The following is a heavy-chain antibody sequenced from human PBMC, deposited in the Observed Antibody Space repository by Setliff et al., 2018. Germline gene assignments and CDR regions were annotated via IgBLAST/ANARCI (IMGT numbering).Heavy chain of an antibody. J-gene: IGHJ4*02. Sequence: GASVKVSCKTSGYTFTNYGITWVRQAPGQGLEWMGWINNYSFKTNYPQKFLGRVTVTTDTSTGTAYMELGSLTSDDTAVYYCARGQTLRHFDWPTAFDYWGLGTLVTVSS. CDR2: INNYSFKT. CDR1: GYTFTNYG. CDR3: ARGQTLRHFDWPTAFDY. V-gene: IGHV1-18*01. D-gene: IGHD3-9*01.